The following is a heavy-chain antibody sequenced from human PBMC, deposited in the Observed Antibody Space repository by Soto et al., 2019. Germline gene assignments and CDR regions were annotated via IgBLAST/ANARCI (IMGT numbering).Heavy chain of an antibody. CDR3: ARGYFYSIGGYHPLYYYGMDV. CDR1: GGSFSGYY. Sequence: SETLSLTCAVYGGSFSGYYWSWIRQPPGKGLEWIGEINHSGSTNYNPSLKSRVTISVDTSKNQFSLKLSSVTAADTAVYYCARGYFYSIGGYHPLYYYGMDVWGQGTTVTVSS. D-gene: IGHD4-4*01. J-gene: IGHJ6*02. CDR2: INHSGST. V-gene: IGHV4-34*01.